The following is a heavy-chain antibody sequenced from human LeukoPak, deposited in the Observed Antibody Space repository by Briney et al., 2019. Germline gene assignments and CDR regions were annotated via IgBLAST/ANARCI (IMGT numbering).Heavy chain of an antibody. J-gene: IGHJ5*02. V-gene: IGHV3-23*01. CDR3: GKDSADGKFVWFDP. CDR1: GFTFSSYA. D-gene: IGHD6-13*01. Sequence: PGGSLRLSCAASGFTFSSYAMSWVRQAPGKGLEWVSAISGSGGSTYYADSVKGRFTISRDNSKNTLYLQMNSLRAEDTAVYYCGKDSADGKFVWFDPWGQGTLVTVSS. CDR2: ISGSGGST.